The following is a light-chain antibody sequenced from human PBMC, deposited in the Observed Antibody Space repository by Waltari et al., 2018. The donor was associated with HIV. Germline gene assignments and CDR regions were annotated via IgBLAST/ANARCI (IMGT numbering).Light chain of an antibody. Sequence: QSALTQPASVSGSPGQSITISCTGTSRAVCAYNYVPWYQQPPGKAPKLIIYDVGTRPSGVSDRFSGSKSGNTASLTISGLQSEDEADYHCCAYAGPTGLSEVFGGGTKLTVL. J-gene: IGLJ2*01. CDR2: DVG. V-gene: IGLV2-23*02. CDR3: CAYAGPTGLSEV. CDR1: SRAVCAYNY.